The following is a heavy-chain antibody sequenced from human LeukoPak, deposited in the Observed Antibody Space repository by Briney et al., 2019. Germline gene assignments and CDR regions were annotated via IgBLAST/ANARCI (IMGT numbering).Heavy chain of an antibody. J-gene: IGHJ4*02. CDR2: IHYTGST. V-gene: IGHV4-61*05. CDR3: ARAYYDSSGYHY. CDR1: GVSISSSNSY. D-gene: IGHD3-22*01. Sequence: SETLSLTCTVSGVSISSSNSYWGWIRQPPGKGLEWIGYIHYTGSTSYNPSLKSRVTISVDTSKNQFSLKLSSVTAADTAVYYCARAYYDSSGYHYWGQGTLVTVSS.